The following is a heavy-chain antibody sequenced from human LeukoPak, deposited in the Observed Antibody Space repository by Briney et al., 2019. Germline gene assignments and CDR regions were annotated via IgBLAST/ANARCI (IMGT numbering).Heavy chain of an antibody. Sequence: SETLSLTCAVYGGSFSGYYWSWIRQPPGKGLEWIGETNHSGSTNCNPSLKSRVTISVDTPKNQFSLKLSSVTAADTAVYYCARGVGRFLEWLLRMDYFDYWGQGTLVTVSS. J-gene: IGHJ4*02. CDR1: GGSFSGYY. CDR2: TNHSGST. V-gene: IGHV4-34*01. CDR3: ARGVGRFLEWLLRMDYFDY. D-gene: IGHD3-3*01.